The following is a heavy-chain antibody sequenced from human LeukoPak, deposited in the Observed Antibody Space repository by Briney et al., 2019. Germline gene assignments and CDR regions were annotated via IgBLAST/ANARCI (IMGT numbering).Heavy chain of an antibody. J-gene: IGHJ4*02. CDR3: ARVPRGIVVPRYFDY. Sequence: GGSLRLSCAASGFTFSSYSMNWVRQAPGKGLEWVSSISTSSSYIYYADSVKGRFTISRDNAKNSLYLQMNSLRAEDTAVYYCARVPRGIVVPRYFDYWGQGTLVTVSS. V-gene: IGHV3-21*01. CDR2: ISTSSSYI. CDR1: GFTFSSYS. D-gene: IGHD3-22*01.